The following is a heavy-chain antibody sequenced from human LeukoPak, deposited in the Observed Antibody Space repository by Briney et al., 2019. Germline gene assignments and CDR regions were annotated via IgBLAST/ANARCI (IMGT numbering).Heavy chain of an antibody. CDR2: IYYSGST. CDR3: AREYSSSSGRVMDV. D-gene: IGHD6-6*01. CDR1: GGSISSYY. Sequence: SETLSLTCTVSGGSISSYYWSWIRQPPGKGLEWIGYIYYSGSTNYNPSLKSRVTISVDTSKNQFSLKLSSVTAADSAVYYCAREYSSSSGRVMDVSGKGTTVTVSS. J-gene: IGHJ6*03. V-gene: IGHV4-59*01.